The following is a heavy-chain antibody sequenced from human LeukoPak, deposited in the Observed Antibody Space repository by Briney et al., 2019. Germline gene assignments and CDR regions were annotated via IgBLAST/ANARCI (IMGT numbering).Heavy chain of an antibody. Sequence: GGSLRLSCAASGFTFDDYAMHWVRQAPEKGLEWVSGISWNSGSIGYADSVKGRFTISRDNAKNSLYLQMNSLRAEDTALYYCAKDMAAATSDAFDIWGQGTMVTVSS. CDR2: ISWNSGSI. CDR3: AKDMAAATSDAFDI. V-gene: IGHV3-9*01. J-gene: IGHJ3*02. D-gene: IGHD6-13*01. CDR1: GFTFDDYA.